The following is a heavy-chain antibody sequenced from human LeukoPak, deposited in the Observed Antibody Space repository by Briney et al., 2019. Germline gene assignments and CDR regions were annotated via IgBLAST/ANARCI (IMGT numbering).Heavy chain of an antibody. J-gene: IGHJ4*02. CDR1: GYSFTSYW. D-gene: IGHD6-19*01. V-gene: IGHV5-51*01. CDR2: IYPGDSDT. Sequence: GESLKISGKGSGYSFTSYWIGWVRQLPGKGLGWMGIIYPGDSDTTYSPSFQGQVTISADKSISTAYLQWSSLKASDTAMYYCASHPGGEGYSSLVTIDYWGQGTLVTVSS. CDR3: ASHPGGEGYSSLVTIDY.